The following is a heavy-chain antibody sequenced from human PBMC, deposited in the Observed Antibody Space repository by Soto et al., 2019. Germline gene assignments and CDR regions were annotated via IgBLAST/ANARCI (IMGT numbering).Heavy chain of an antibody. CDR3: AKPSHYDFWSGYYYYYYMDV. J-gene: IGHJ6*03. CDR2: ISGSGGST. CDR1: GFTFSSYA. V-gene: IGHV3-23*01. Sequence: GGSLRLSCAASGFTFSSYAMSWVRQAPGKGLEWVSAISGSGGSTYYAESVKGRFTISRDNSKNTLYLQMNSLRAEDTVVYYCAKPSHYDFWSGYYYYYYMDVWGKGTTVTVSS. D-gene: IGHD3-3*01.